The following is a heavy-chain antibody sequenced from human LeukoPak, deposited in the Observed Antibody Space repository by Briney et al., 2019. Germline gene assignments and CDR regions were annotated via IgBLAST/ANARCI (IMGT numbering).Heavy chain of an antibody. V-gene: IGHV4-59*08. CDR3: ARHSSTWYDFDY. D-gene: IGHD6-13*01. CDR2: IYYSYSGST. CDR1: GGSISSQY. Sequence: KPSETLSLTCTVSGGSISSQYWSWIRQPPGKGLEWIGYIYYSYSGSTNYNPSLKSRVTISVDTSKNQFSLKLSSVTAAGTAVYYCARHSSTWYDFDYWGQGTLVTVSS. J-gene: IGHJ4*02.